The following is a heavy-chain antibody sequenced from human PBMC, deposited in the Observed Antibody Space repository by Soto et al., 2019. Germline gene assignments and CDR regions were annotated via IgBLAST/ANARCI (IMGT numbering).Heavy chain of an antibody. D-gene: IGHD2-2*01. CDR2: IWYDGSNK. CDR3: ASDPGFPAATQNYFDS. J-gene: IGHJ4*02. CDR1: GFTFSSYG. V-gene: IGHV3-33*01. Sequence: QVQLVESGGGVVQPGRSLRLSCAATGFTFSSYGMHWVRQAPGKGLEWVAVIWYDGSNKYYADSVKGRFTISRDNSKNTLYLQMNSLRAEDTAVYYCASDPGFPAATQNYFDSWGQGTLVTVSS.